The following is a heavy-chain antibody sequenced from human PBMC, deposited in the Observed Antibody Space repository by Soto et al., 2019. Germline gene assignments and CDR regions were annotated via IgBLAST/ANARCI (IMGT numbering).Heavy chain of an antibody. CDR2: ISGSGGST. V-gene: IGHV3-23*01. CDR1: GFTFSSYA. Sequence: GGSLRLSCAASGFTFSSYAMSWVRQAPGKGLEWVSAISGSGGSTYYADSVKGRFTISRDNSKNTLYLQMNSLRAEDTAVYYCAKDQETFVCSGGSCYSGLSRYGMDVWGQGTTVTVSS. CDR3: AKDQETFVCSGGSCYSGLSRYGMDV. J-gene: IGHJ6*02. D-gene: IGHD2-15*01.